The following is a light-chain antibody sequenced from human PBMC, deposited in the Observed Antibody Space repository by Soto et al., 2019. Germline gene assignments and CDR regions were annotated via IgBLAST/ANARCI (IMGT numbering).Light chain of an antibody. Sequence: QSALTQPASVSGSPGQSITISCTGTSSDLGSYNLVSWYQQHPDKAPKLMIYEGSQRPSGVSNRFSGSKSGNTASLTISGLQAEDEADDYCCSYAGSTTLYVFGTGTKLTVL. V-gene: IGLV2-23*01. CDR2: EGS. CDR3: CSYAGSTTLYV. CDR1: SSDLGSYNL. J-gene: IGLJ1*01.